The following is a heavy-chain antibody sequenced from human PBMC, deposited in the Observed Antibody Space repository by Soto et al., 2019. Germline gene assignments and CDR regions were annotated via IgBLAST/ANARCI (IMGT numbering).Heavy chain of an antibody. CDR1: GFTFSSYS. V-gene: IGHV3-21*01. D-gene: IGHD6-13*01. Sequence: GSLRLSCAASGFTFSSYSMNWVRQAPGKGLEWVSSISSSSSYIYYADSVKGRFTISRDNAKNSLYLQMNSLRAEDTAVYYCARDIAAAAPGRSSVGYDYYYYGMDVWGQGTTVTVSS. CDR2: ISSSSSYI. J-gene: IGHJ6*02. CDR3: ARDIAAAAPGRSSVGYDYYYYGMDV.